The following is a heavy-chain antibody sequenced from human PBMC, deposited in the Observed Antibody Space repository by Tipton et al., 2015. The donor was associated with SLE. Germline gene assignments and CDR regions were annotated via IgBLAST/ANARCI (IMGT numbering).Heavy chain of an antibody. V-gene: IGHV4-59*01. CDR2: IYYSGST. CDR1: GGSISSYY. Sequence: LRLSCTVSGGSISSYYWSWIRQPPGKGLEWIGYIYYSGSTNYSPSLKSRVTISVDTSKNQFSLKLSSVTAADTAVYYCARGAYFDLWGRGTLVTVSS. J-gene: IGHJ2*01. CDR3: ARGAYFDL.